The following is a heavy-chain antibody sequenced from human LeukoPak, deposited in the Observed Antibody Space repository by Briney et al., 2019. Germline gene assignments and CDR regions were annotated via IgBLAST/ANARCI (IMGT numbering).Heavy chain of an antibody. V-gene: IGHV3-30*14. CDR3: ARAQTYYDFWSGYYQAYYMDV. D-gene: IGHD3-3*01. Sequence: SGGSLRPTCAASGFTFSSYAMHWVRQAPGKGLEWVAVISYDGSNKYYADSVKGRFTISRDNSKNTLYLQMGSLRAEDMAVYYCARAQTYYDFWSGYYQAYYMDVWGKGTTVTVSS. CDR1: GFTFSSYA. CDR2: ISYDGSNK. J-gene: IGHJ6*03.